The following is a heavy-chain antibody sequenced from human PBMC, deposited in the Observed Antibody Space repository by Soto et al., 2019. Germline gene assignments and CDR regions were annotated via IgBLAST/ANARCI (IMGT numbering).Heavy chain of an antibody. J-gene: IGHJ4*02. D-gene: IGHD3-10*01. CDR1: GFTFSSYA. CDR2: ISYDGSNK. V-gene: IGHV3-30-3*01. Sequence: QVPLVESGGGVVQPGRSLRLSCAASGFTFSSYAMHWVRQAPGKGLEWVAVISYDGSNKYYADSVKGRFTISRDNSKNTLYLQMNSLRAEDTAVYYCARQGSGSSSSNFDYWGQGTLVTVSS. CDR3: ARQGSGSSSSNFDY.